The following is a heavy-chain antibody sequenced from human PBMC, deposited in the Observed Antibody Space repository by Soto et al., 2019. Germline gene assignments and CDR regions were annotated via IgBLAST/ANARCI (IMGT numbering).Heavy chain of an antibody. CDR1: GYTFTSYY. J-gene: IGHJ3*02. D-gene: IGHD3-16*01. CDR2: INPSGGST. Sequence: ASVKVSCKASGYTFTSYYMHWVRQAPGQGLEWMGIINPSGGSTSYAQKFQGRVTMTRDTSTSTVYMGLSSLRSEDTAVYYCARVQIVRITFGGGQKSPAFDIWGQGTMVTVSS. V-gene: IGHV1-46*03. CDR3: ARVQIVRITFGGGQKSPAFDI.